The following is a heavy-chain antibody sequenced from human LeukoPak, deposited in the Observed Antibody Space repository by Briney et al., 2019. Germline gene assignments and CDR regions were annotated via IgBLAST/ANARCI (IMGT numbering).Heavy chain of an antibody. Sequence: PGGSLRLSCAASGFTFSSYGMHWVRQAPGKGLEWVAFIRYDGSNKYYADSVKGRFTISRDNSKNTLYLQMNSLRAEDTAVYYCAKDGRFLEWFGEYDAFDIWGQGTMVTVSS. V-gene: IGHV3-30*02. CDR2: IRYDGSNK. CDR3: AKDGRFLEWFGEYDAFDI. J-gene: IGHJ3*02. CDR1: GFTFSSYG. D-gene: IGHD3-3*01.